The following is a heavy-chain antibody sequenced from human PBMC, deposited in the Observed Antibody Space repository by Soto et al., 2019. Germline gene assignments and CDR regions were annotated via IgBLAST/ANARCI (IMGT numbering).Heavy chain of an antibody. CDR2: IYYSGAT. D-gene: IGHD6-13*01. CDR1: GDSITSNSYF. V-gene: IGHV4-39*01. CDR3: ARGSTGYSSSWYRY. J-gene: IGHJ4*02. Sequence: ETLSLTCTGSGDSITSNSYFWSWIRQPPGKGLEWIGSIYYSGATYYNPSLKSRVTISVDRSKNQFSLKLSSVTAADTAVYYCARGSTGYSSSWYRYWGQGTLVTVS.